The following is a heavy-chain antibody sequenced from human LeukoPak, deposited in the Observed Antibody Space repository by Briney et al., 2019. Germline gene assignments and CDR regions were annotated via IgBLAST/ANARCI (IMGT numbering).Heavy chain of an antibody. V-gene: IGHV1-8*02. D-gene: IGHD4-11*01. CDR1: GYGFPYFD. Sequence: ASVKVSCKASGYGFPYFDVNWVRQASGQGLEWIGWMNAYSENAGYGQRFQDRVTITTDISTATVYMELRSLRSDDTAVYYCTKPRKATTSTDYSYVYYMDVWGQGTTVTVSS. CDR3: TKPRKATTSTDYSYVYYMDV. CDR2: MNAYSENA. J-gene: IGHJ6*02.